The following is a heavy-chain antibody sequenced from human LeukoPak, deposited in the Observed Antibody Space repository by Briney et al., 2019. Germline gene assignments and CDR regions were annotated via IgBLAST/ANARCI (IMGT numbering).Heavy chain of an antibody. CDR1: GGPISGGVYS. V-gene: IGHV4-31*03. Sequence: SQTLSLTCSVSGGPISGGVYSWNWIRQHPGKGLEWLGYIFSSGHSYYNPSLKSRLSISVDTSTNQFSLKLRSVTAADAAVYYCARDRGDLTVAGHFDSWGQGTLVTVSS. CDR2: IFSSGHS. J-gene: IGHJ4*02. CDR3: ARDRGDLTVAGHFDS. D-gene: IGHD6-19*01.